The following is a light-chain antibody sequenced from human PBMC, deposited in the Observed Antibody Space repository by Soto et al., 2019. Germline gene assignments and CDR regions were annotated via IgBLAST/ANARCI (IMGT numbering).Light chain of an antibody. J-gene: IGKJ1*01. Sequence: EIVMTQSPATLSVSPGERATLSCRASQSISSDLAWYQHKPGQAPRLLIYGASTRATGIPARFSGCGSGTEFTLTISSLQSVDFAVYYCQQYDNWPQTFGQGTKVDIK. V-gene: IGKV3-15*01. CDR1: QSISSD. CDR2: GAS. CDR3: QQYDNWPQT.